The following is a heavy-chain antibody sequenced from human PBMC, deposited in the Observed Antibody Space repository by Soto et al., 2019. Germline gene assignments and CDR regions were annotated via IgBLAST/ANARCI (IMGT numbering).Heavy chain of an antibody. Sequence: QVQLQESGPGLVKPSQTLSLTCTVSGGSISSGGYYWSWIRQHPGKGLEWIGYIYYSGSTYYNPSLKSRVTISVDTSKNQFSPKLSSVTASDTAVYYCARDRGVTMVRGSIDPWGQGTLVTVSS. J-gene: IGHJ5*02. V-gene: IGHV4-31*03. CDR3: ARDRGVTMVRGSIDP. CDR1: GGSISSGGYY. CDR2: IYYSGST. D-gene: IGHD3-10*01.